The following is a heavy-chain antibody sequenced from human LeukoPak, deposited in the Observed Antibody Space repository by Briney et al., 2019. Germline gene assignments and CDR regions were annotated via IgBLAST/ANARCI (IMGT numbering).Heavy chain of an antibody. Sequence: GASVKVSCKASGYTFTSYDINWVRQATGQGLEWMGWMNPNSGNTGYAQKFQGRVTITRNTPISTAYMELSSLRSEDTAVYYCARGSGSYGGYYFDYWGQGTLVTVSS. D-gene: IGHD1-26*01. J-gene: IGHJ4*02. CDR3: ARGSGSYGGYYFDY. CDR1: GYTFTSYD. V-gene: IGHV1-8*03. CDR2: MNPNSGNT.